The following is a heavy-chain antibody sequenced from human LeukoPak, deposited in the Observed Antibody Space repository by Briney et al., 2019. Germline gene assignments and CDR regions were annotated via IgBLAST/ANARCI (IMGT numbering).Heavy chain of an antibody. D-gene: IGHD6-13*01. V-gene: IGHV4-59*01. CDR3: ARVLYSARIQFYYMDV. Sequence: SETLSLTCGVSGVSINSFFWSWIRQSPGKALEWIGYINYSGTANYKTSLKSRVTISLDTSKNQVSLRLTSVTGADTAVYYCARVLYSARIQFYYMDVWGKGTTVTVSS. CDR2: INYSGTA. J-gene: IGHJ6*03. CDR1: GVSINSFF.